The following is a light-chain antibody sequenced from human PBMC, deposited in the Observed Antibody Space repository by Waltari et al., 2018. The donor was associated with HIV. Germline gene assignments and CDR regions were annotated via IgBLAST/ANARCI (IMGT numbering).Light chain of an antibody. CDR2: GAS. V-gene: IGKV3-15*01. J-gene: IGKJ1*01. CDR3: HQHNYSPRS. Sequence: VMTQSPATLSVSPGGSATISCRTSDSIGNNLIWYQQRPGQAPRVLIYGASTRAPGIPGRITGSGSGTEFTLTINNLQPEDTAVYYCHQHNYSPRSFGQGTKV. CDR1: DSIGNN.